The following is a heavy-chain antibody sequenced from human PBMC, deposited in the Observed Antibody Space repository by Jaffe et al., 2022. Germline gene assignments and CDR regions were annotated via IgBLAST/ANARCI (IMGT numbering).Heavy chain of an antibody. CDR1: GFTFSSYA. CDR2: ISGSGGST. CDR3: AKGKRGYSGYAPDAFDI. Sequence: EVQLLESGGGLVQPGGSLRLSCAASGFTFSSYAMSWVRQAPGKGLEWVSAISGSGGSTYYADSVKGRFTISRDNSKNTLYLQMNSLRAEDTAVYYCAKGKRGYSGYAPDAFDIWGQGTMVTVSS. J-gene: IGHJ3*02. V-gene: IGHV3-23*01. D-gene: IGHD5-12*01.